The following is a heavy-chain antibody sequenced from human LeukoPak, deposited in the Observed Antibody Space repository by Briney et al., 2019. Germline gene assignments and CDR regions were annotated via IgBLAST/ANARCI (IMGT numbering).Heavy chain of an antibody. J-gene: IGHJ6*02. D-gene: IGHD6-13*01. CDR2: TSSDGSNK. CDR1: GFTFSSYA. Sequence: QPGGSLRLSCAASGFTFSSYAMSWVRQAPGKGLEWVAVTSSDGSNKYYVDSVKGRFTISRDNSKNTLYLQMDSLRVEDSAMYYCTRGTVGGSSWARCMDVWGQGTTVTVSS. V-gene: IGHV3-30*03. CDR3: TRGTVGGSSWARCMDV.